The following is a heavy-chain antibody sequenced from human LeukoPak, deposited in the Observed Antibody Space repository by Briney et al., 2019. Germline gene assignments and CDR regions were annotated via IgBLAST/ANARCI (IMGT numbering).Heavy chain of an antibody. V-gene: IGHV3-48*01. CDR3: VRDRTLGVRDGFILA. J-gene: IGHJ5*02. CDR1: GFTFSAYN. Sequence: QPGGSLRLSCAASGFTFSAYNMIWVRQAPGKGLEWLSYISGSSSAIYYADPVQGRFTISRDNAKNSLSLQMSSLRVEDTAVYYCVRDRTLGVRDGFILAWGQGTLVTVSS. D-gene: IGHD5-24*01. CDR2: ISGSSSAI.